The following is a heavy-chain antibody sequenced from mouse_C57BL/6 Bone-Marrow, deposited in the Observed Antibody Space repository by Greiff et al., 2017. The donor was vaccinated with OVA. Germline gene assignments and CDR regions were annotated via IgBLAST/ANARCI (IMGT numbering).Heavy chain of an antibody. Sequence: QVQLQQSDAELVKPGASEKISCKVSGYTFTDHTIHWMKQRPEQGLEWIGYIYPRDGSTKYNEKFKGKATLTADKSSSTAYMQLNSLTSEDSAVYFCAGYDYDGWDYFDYWGQGTTLTVSS. J-gene: IGHJ2*01. D-gene: IGHD2-4*01. CDR1: GYTFTDHT. V-gene: IGHV1-78*01. CDR3: AGYDYDGWDYFDY. CDR2: IYPRDGST.